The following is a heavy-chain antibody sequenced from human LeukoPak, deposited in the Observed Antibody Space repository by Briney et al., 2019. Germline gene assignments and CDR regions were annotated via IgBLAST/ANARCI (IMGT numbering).Heavy chain of an antibody. CDR3: ARDHSSDWYSLVVTSEYFQH. J-gene: IGHJ1*01. CDR2: ISGSSSTI. V-gene: IGHV3-48*02. Sequence: GGSLRLSCAASGFTFSSYSMNWVRRAPGKGLEWVSYISGSSSTIYYAGSVKGRFTISRDNAKNSLYLQMNSLRDDDTAVYYYARDHSSDWYSLVVTSEYFQHWGQGTLVTVSS. CDR1: GFTFSSYS. D-gene: IGHD6-19*01.